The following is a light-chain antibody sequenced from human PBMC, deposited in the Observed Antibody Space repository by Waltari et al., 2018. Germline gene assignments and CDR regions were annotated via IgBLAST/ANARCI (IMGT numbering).Light chain of an antibody. CDR2: AVT. V-gene: IGLV2-14*01. Sequence: QSALTQPASVSGSPGQSLTISCTGTSRDVGYFNHVSWFQHHPNIAPKLLTYAVTDRPSGVSSRFSSSKSVHTASLTISGLQAEDEADYYCSSYTGRGTVIFGGGTKLTVL. J-gene: IGLJ2*01. CDR3: SSYTGRGTVI. CDR1: SRDVGYFNH.